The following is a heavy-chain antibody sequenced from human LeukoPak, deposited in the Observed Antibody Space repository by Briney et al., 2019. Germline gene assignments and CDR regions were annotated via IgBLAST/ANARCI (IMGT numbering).Heavy chain of an antibody. D-gene: IGHD1-26*01. CDR3: ARGTESGYFGSYYANFPY. CDR2: INPNSGDT. CDR1: GYTFTVYY. V-gene: IGHV1-2*02. Sequence: GSVKVSCRASGYTFTVYYMNWVRQAPGQGLGWMGWINPNSGDTNYAQKFQGRVTMARDTFISTAYMELSRLKSDDTAVYYCARGTESGYFGSYYANFPYWGQGTLVTVSS. J-gene: IGHJ4*02.